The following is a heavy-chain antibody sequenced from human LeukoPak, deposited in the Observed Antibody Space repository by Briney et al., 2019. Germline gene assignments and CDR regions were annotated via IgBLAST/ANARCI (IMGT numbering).Heavy chain of an antibody. D-gene: IGHD3-10*01. CDR2: ISGTSRTI. J-gene: IGHJ4*02. V-gene: IGHV3-48*01. Sequence: GGSLRLSCVASGFTFNKYSMNWVRQAPGKGLQWLSYISGTSRTIYYADSVKGRFAISRDDARNSLYLQMSSLRVEDTAVYYCAKDGWLESGRTPFYFDSWGQGTLVTVSS. CDR1: GFTFNKYS. CDR3: AKDGWLESGRTPFYFDS.